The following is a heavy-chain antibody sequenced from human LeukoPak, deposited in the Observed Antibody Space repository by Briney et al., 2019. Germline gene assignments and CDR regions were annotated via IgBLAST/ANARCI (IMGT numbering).Heavy chain of an antibody. CDR1: GYTFSGYY. V-gene: IGHV1-2*02. CDR2: INPNSGGT. Sequence: VASVKVSCKASGYTFSGYYVHWVRQAPGQGLEWMGCINPNSGGTKYAQKFQGRVTMTRDTSIRTAYMELSRLRSDDTAMYYCARYYIEGRCFDYWGQGTLVTVSS. CDR3: ARYYIEGRCFDY. D-gene: IGHD3-10*01. J-gene: IGHJ4*02.